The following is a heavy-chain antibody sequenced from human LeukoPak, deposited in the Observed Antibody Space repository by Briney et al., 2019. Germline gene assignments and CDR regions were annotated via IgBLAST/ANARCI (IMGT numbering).Heavy chain of an antibody. CDR1: GVTISSYY. V-gene: IGHV4-59*08. J-gene: IGHJ4*02. CDR3: AGHHPRNTVGF. Sequence: PSETLSLTCTASGVTISSYYWSWVRQPPGKGLEWVAYISDIGSINYDPSLKGRVTISLDTSKNPLSLQLSTVTAADTAVYYCAGHHPRNTVGFLGQGTLVNVFS. CDR2: ISDIGSI. D-gene: IGHD2-8*02.